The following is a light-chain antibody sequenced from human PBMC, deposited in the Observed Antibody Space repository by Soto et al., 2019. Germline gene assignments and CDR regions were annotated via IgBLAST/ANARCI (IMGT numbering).Light chain of an antibody. J-gene: IGLJ1*01. CDR1: SSDVGGYNY. Sequence: QSLLTHPPSVSGSPGQSITISCTGTSSDVGGYNYVSWYQQHPGKAPKLMIYEVSNRPSGVSNRFSGSKSGNTASLTISGLQAEDEADYYCSSYTSSSTLGVFGTGTKSPS. V-gene: IGLV2-14*01. CDR3: SSYTSSSTLGV. CDR2: EVS.